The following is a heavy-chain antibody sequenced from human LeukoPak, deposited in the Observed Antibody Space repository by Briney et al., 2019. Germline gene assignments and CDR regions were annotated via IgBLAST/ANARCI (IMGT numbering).Heavy chain of an antibody. CDR2: IYYSGST. CDR3: ARSTGYYYDSSAYYLAY. Sequence: PSETLSLTCTVSGGSISSYYWSWIRQPPGKGLEWIGYIYYSGSTNYNPSLKSRVTISVDTSKSQFSLKLSSVTAADTAVYYCARSTGYYYDSSAYYLAYWGQGTLVTVSS. D-gene: IGHD3-22*01. CDR1: GGSISSYY. V-gene: IGHV4-59*01. J-gene: IGHJ4*02.